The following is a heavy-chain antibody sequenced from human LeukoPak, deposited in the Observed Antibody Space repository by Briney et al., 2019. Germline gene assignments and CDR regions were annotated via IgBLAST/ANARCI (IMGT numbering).Heavy chain of an antibody. CDR1: GFSFSIYG. CDR3: AKYRATSVTPRNFDY. CDR2: MSYDGSNI. D-gene: IGHD2-2*01. Sequence: GRSLRLSCAASGFSFSIYGMQWVRQAPGKGLEWVAVMSYDGSNIYYADSVKGRFTISRDNSKNTLYLQMNSLRADDTAIYYCAKYRATSVTPRNFDYWGQGTLVTVSS. V-gene: IGHV3-30*18. J-gene: IGHJ4*02.